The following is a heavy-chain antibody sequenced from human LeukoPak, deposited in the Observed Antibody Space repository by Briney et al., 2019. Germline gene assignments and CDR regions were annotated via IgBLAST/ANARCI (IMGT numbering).Heavy chain of an antibody. CDR1: GFTFSSYW. D-gene: IGHD6-19*01. CDR3: VPLTSGWSKGFFDY. Sequence: GGSLRLSCAASGFTFSSYWMHWVRQAPGKGPVWVSRISTDGSSTNYADSVKGRFTISRDNAKNTLYLQMNSLRAEDTAVYYCVPLTSGWSKGFFDYWGQGTLVTVSS. V-gene: IGHV3-74*01. J-gene: IGHJ4*02. CDR2: ISTDGSST.